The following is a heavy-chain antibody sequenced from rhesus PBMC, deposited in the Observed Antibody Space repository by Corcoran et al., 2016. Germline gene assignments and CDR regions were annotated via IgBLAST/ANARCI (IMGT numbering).Heavy chain of an antibody. D-gene: IGHD1-26*01. J-gene: IGHJ4*01. Sequence: EVQLVQSGAEVKRPGESLKIYCKTSGYSFPSYWISWVRMMPGKGLEWMGAIDPSDSDTRYSPSFQGQVTIAADKSISTAYLQWSSLKASDTATYYCAKDDYNWNYFDYWGQGVLVTVSS. CDR1: GYSFPSYW. CDR2: IDPSDSDT. V-gene: IGHV5-20*02. CDR3: AKDDYNWNYFDY.